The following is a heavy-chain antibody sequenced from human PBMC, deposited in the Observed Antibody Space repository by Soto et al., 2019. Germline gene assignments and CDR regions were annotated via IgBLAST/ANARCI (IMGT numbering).Heavy chain of an antibody. J-gene: IGHJ4*02. V-gene: IGHV3-30-3*01. CDR3: ARDYYRYYDSSGYYRSPAY. D-gene: IGHD3-22*01. Sequence: GGSLRLSCAASGFTFSSYAMHWVRQAPGKGLEWVALISYDGSDKDYADSVKGRFTISRDNSRNTLFLQMNSLRAEDTAVYYCARDYYRYYDSSGYYRSPAYWGQGTLVTVSS. CDR1: GFTFSSYA. CDR2: ISYDGSDK.